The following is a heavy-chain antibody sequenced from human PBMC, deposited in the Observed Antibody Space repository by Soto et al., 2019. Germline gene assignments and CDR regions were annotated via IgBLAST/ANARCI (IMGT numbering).Heavy chain of an antibody. J-gene: IGHJ4*02. D-gene: IGHD6-13*01. Sequence: SETLSLTCAVYGGSFSGYYWSWIRQPPGKGLEWIGEINHSGSTNYNPPLKSRVTISVDTSKNQFSLKLSSVTAADTAVYYCARLGRSVLYSRSWYFYFDSWGQGTLVTVSS. V-gene: IGHV4-34*01. CDR2: INHSGST. CDR3: ARLGRSVLYSRSWYFYFDS. CDR1: GGSFSGYY.